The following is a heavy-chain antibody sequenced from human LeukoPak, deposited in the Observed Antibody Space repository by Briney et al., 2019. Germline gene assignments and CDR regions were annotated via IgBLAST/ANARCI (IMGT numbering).Heavy chain of an antibody. D-gene: IGHD2-21*02. J-gene: IGHJ3*02. CDR2: IYYSGST. CDR1: GGSISSYY. CDR3: AGQGDRGAFDI. Sequence: SETLSLTCTVSGGSISSYYWSWIRQPPGKGLEWIGYIYYSGSTNYNPSLKSRVTISVDTSKNQFSLKLSSVTAADTAVYYCAGQGDRGAFDIWGQGTMVTVSS. V-gene: IGHV4-59*08.